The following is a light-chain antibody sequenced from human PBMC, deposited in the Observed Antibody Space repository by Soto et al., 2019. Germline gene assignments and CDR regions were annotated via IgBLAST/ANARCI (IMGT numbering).Light chain of an antibody. CDR2: RAS. J-gene: IGKJ2*01. Sequence: EIQMNPSPSNLSAFVGEGVTITCPARQSISSWLAWYQKEPGKAPNLLIYRASNLQTGVPSRFSGSGSGTEFTLTINSLQPDDFATYYCQQYRGRPYTFGQGTKLEIE. CDR3: QQYRGRPYT. CDR1: QSISSW. V-gene: IGKV1-5*03.